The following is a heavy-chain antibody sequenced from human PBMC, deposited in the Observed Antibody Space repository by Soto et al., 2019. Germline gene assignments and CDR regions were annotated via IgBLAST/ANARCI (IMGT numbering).Heavy chain of an antibody. J-gene: IGHJ4*02. CDR3: ARHHVRGRTIAGAAEF. CDR1: GKSLSGYY. Sequence: ETLSLTCAVYGKSLSGYYWSWIRQPPGKALEWIGEINHSGNTNCNPSLKSRVTISVDTSKNQLFLNLSSVTAADTAMYYCARHHVRGRTIAGAAEFWGQGTLVTVSS. V-gene: IGHV4-34*01. D-gene: IGHD1-26*01. CDR2: INHSGNT.